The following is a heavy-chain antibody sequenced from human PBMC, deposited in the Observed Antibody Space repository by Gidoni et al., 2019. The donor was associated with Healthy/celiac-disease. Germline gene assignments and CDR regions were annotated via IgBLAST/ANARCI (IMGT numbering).Heavy chain of an antibody. J-gene: IGHJ4*02. CDR2: INPNSGGT. Sequence: QVQLVQSGAEVKKPGDSVKGSCKASGYTFTGYYMHWVRKAPGQGREWMGWINPNSGGTNDAQKFQGWVTMTRDTSISTAYMELSRLRSDDTAVYYCAREWRDCSSTSCQFDYWGQGTLVTVSS. V-gene: IGHV1-2*04. CDR1: GYTFTGYY. D-gene: IGHD2-2*01. CDR3: AREWRDCSSTSCQFDY.